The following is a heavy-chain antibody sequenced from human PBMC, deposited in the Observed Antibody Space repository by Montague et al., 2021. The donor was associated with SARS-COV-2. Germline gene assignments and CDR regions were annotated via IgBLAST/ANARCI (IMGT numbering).Heavy chain of an antibody. CDR3: ARLARGEYYDSWSGSHEYPHDYCGMDV. Sequence: SETLSLSCTVSGGSISSYYWSWIRQPPGKGLEWIGYIYYSGSTNYNPSLKSRVTISVDTSKNQFSLKLSSVTAADTAVYYCARLARGEYYDSWSGSHEYPHDYCGMDVWGQGTTVPVSS. CDR1: GGSISSYY. D-gene: IGHD3-3*01. J-gene: IGHJ6*02. V-gene: IGHV4-59*08. CDR2: IYYSGST.